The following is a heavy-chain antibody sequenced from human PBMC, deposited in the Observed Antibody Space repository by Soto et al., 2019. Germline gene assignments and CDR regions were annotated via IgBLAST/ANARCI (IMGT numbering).Heavy chain of an antibody. V-gene: IGHV4-39*01. CDR1: GDSIISSDFY. CDR2: IFYLGSS. Sequence: NPSETLSLTCTVSGDSIISSDFYWGWVRQPPGKGLEWIGSIFYLGSSYYNPSLKSRVTMSVDTSKNQFTLRLRSVTAGDTALYFCARHSLALRKNNWFDPWGQGIMVTVSS. D-gene: IGHD3-3*02. J-gene: IGHJ5*02. CDR3: ARHSLALRKNNWFDP.